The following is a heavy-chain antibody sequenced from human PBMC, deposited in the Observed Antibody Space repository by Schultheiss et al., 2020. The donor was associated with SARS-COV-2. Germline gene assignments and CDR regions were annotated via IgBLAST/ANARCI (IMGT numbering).Heavy chain of an antibody. J-gene: IGHJ3*02. CDR1: GFTFSSYD. D-gene: IGHD3-10*01. V-gene: IGHV3-13*01. CDR3: ARGRHYYGSGATLDI. CDR2: IGTAGDT. Sequence: SCAASGFTFSSYDMHWVRQATGKGLEWVSAIGTAGDTYYPGSVKGRFTISRENAKNSLYLQMNSLRAGDTAVYYCARGRHYYGSGATLDIWGQGTMVTVSS.